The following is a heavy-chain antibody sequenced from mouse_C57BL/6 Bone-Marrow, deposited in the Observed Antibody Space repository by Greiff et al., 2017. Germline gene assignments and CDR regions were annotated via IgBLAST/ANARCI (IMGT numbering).Heavy chain of an antibody. CDR3: ARKDSSGYGRSY. J-gene: IGHJ3*01. D-gene: IGHD3-2*02. CDR1: GYTFTSYW. Sequence: QVQLQQPGAELVRPGSSVKLSCKASGYTFTSYWMDWVKQRPGQGLEWIGNIYPSDSETHYNQKFKDKATLTADKSSSTAYMQLSSLTSEDSAVYYCARKDSSGYGRSYWGQGTLVTVSA. CDR2: IYPSDSET. V-gene: IGHV1-61*01.